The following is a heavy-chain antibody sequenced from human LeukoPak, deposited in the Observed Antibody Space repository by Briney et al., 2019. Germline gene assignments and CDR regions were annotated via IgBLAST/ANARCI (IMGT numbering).Heavy chain of an antibody. CDR2: IYHSGIT. CDR3: ARGRGMVTPYYFDY. J-gene: IGHJ4*02. Sequence: SQTLSLTCAVSGGSISSGGYSWSWIRQPPGKGLEWIGYIYHSGITYYNPSLKSRVTISVDRSKNQFSLKLSSVTAADTAVYYCARGRGMVTPYYFDYWGQGTLVTVSS. D-gene: IGHD5-18*01. CDR1: GGSISSGGYS. V-gene: IGHV4-30-2*01.